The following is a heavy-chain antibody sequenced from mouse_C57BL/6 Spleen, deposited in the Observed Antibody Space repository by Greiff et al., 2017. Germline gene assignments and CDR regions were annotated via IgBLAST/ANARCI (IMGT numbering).Heavy chain of an antibody. J-gene: IGHJ2*01. CDR2: IDPSDSYT. CDR3: ARSGGYEDY. D-gene: IGHD2-2*01. Sequence: QVQLQQPGAELVKPGASVKLSCKASGYTFTSYWMQWVKQRPGQGLEWIGEIDPSDSYTNYNQKFKGKATLTVDTSSSTAYMQLSSLTSEDSAVYYCARSGGYEDYWGQGTTLTVSS. V-gene: IGHV1-50*01. CDR1: GYTFTSYW.